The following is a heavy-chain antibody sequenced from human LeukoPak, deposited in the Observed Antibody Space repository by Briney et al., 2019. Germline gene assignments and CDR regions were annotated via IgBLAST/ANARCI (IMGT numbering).Heavy chain of an antibody. D-gene: IGHD5-18*01. CDR1: GFTFSSYA. CDR3: AKGERYSYGPPFDY. Sequence: GGSLRLSCAASGFTFSSYAMSWVRQAPGKGLEWVAAISGSGGSTYYADSVKGRFTISRDNSKNPLYLQMNSLRAEDTAVYYSAKGERYSYGPPFDYWGQGTLVTVSS. J-gene: IGHJ4*02. CDR2: ISGSGGST. V-gene: IGHV3-23*01.